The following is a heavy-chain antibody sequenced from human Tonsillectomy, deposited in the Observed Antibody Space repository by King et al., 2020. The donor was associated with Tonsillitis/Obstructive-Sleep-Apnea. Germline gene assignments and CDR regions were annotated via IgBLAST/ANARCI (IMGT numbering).Heavy chain of an antibody. J-gene: IGHJ4*02. CDR1: GFTFSSYE. CDR2: ISSSGSTI. CDR3: ARARDAVHYYDSSGYYKY. V-gene: IGHV3-48*03. D-gene: IGHD3-22*01. Sequence: VQLVESGGGLVQPGGSLRLSCAASGFTFSSYEMNWVRQAPGKGLEWVSYISSSGSTIYYADSVKGRFTISRDNAKNSLYLQMNSLRAEDTAVYYCARARDAVHYYDSSGYYKYWGQGTLVTVSS.